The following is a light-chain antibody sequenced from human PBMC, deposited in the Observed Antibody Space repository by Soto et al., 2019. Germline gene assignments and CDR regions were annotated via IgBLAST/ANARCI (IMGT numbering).Light chain of an antibody. V-gene: IGLV2-11*01. Sequence: QSALTQPRSVSGSPGQSVTISCTGTSSDIGTYNAVSWYQQNPGNAPKLMIFDVTKRPSGVPDRFSGSKSGNTASLTISGLQAEDEADHYCLSYAGNYIYVFGTGTKVTVL. CDR1: SSDIGTYNA. J-gene: IGLJ1*01. CDR3: LSYAGNYIYV. CDR2: DVT.